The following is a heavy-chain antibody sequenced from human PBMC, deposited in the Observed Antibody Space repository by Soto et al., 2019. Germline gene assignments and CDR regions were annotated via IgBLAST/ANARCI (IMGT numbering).Heavy chain of an antibody. CDR3: ASIVVVPAATSDAFDI. D-gene: IGHD2-2*01. Sequence: GESLKISCKGSGYSFTSYWIGWVRQMTGKGLEWMGIIYPGDSDTRYSPSFQGQVTISADKSISTAYLQWSSLKASDTAMYYCASIVVVPAATSDAFDIWGQGTMVTVSS. J-gene: IGHJ3*02. V-gene: IGHV5-51*01. CDR2: IYPGDSDT. CDR1: GYSFTSYW.